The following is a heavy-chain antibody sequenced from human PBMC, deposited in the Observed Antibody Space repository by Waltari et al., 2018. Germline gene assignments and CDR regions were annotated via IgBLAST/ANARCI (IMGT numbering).Heavy chain of an antibody. CDR1: GFPVSGHY. CDR2: IYSGGST. Sequence: EVQLVESGGGLVQPGGSLRLSGAASGFPVSGHYVRVGLRAPGKGGEWVSVIYSGGSTYYADSVKGRFTISRHNSKNTLYLQMNSLRAEDTAVYYCASARGTTRKYSSSSVYYGMDVWGQGTTVTVSS. D-gene: IGHD6-6*01. CDR3: ASARGTTRKYSSSSVYYGMDV. J-gene: IGHJ6*02. V-gene: IGHV3-53*04.